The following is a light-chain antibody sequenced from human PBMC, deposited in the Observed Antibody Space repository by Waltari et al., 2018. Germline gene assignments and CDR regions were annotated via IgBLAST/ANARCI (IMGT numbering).Light chain of an antibody. J-gene: IGKJ1*01. CDR3: QKYGTRPAT. CDR2: DAS. CDR1: QSVSRT. V-gene: IGKV3-20*01. Sequence: EIVLTQSPGTLSLSPGERATLSCRASQSVSRTLAWYQQKPGQAPRLLIYDASIRATGIPDRFSGRGSGTDFSLTISRLEPKDFAVYYCQKYGTRPATFGQGTKVEIK.